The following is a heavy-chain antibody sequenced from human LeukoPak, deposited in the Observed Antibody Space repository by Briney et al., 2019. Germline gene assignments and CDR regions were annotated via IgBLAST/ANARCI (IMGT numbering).Heavy chain of an antibody. V-gene: IGHV4-39*01. CDR1: GGSISSSSYY. Sequence: AETLSLTCTVSGGSISSSSYYWGWIRQPPGKGLEWIGGIYYSGSTYYNPSLKSRVTISVDTSKNQFSLKLSSVTAADSAVYYCARHLAAAGLAFDAFQVWGQGTMVTVSS. D-gene: IGHD6-13*01. CDR2: IYYSGST. J-gene: IGHJ3*01. CDR3: ARHLAAAGLAFDAFQV.